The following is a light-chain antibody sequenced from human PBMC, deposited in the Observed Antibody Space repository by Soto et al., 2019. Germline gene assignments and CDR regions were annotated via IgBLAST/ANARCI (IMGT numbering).Light chain of an antibody. J-gene: IGLJ7*02. CDR1: SSDVGVYNY. V-gene: IGLV2-8*01. Sequence: QSALTQPPSASGSPGQSVTISCTGTSSDVGVYNYVSWYHQYPGRAPQLMIYAVTKRPSGVPDRFSGSKSGNTATLTVAGLQAGDEADYFFISYAASPNIHFVFGGGIQLTAL. CDR3: ISYAASPNIHFV. CDR2: AVT.